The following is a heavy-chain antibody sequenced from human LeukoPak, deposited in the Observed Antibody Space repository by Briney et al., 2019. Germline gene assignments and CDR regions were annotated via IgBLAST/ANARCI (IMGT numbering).Heavy chain of an antibody. CDR3: ARGGLRRMVRFKNYYYYYMDV. Sequence: ASVKVSCKASGGTFSSYSINWVRQATGQGLEWMGWMNPNSGNTGYAQKFQGRVTITRNTSISTAYMELSSLRSEDTAVYYCARGGLRRMVRFKNYYYYYMDVWGKGTTVTVSS. J-gene: IGHJ6*03. D-gene: IGHD3-10*01. CDR1: GGTFSSYS. V-gene: IGHV1-8*01. CDR2: MNPNSGNT.